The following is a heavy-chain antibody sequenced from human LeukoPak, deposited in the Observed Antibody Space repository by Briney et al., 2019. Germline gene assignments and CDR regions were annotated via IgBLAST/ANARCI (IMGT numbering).Heavy chain of an antibody. D-gene: IGHD1-26*01. CDR1: GFTFSSYS. CDR3: ARESLYSGSYLENSHYFDY. CDR2: ISSSSSYI. V-gene: IGHV3-21*01. Sequence: PGGSRRLSCAASGFTFSSYSMNWVRQAPGKGLEWVSSISSSSSYIYYADSVKGRFTISRDNAKNSLYLQMNSLRAEDTAVYYCARESLYSGSYLENSHYFDYWGQGTLVTVSS. J-gene: IGHJ4*02.